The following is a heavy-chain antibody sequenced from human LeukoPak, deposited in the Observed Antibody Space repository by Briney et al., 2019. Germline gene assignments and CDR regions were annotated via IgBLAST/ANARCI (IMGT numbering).Heavy chain of an antibody. D-gene: IGHD6-19*01. V-gene: IGHV3-21*01. CDR3: ARVGDSSGWYYFDY. Sequence: PGGSLRLSCAASGFTFSSYTMNWVRQAPGKGLEWISSMSGSSDIYYADSVRGRFTISRDNAKNSLFLQMNSLRADDTAVYYCARVGDSSGWYYFDYWGQGTLVTVSS. CDR1: GFTFSSYT. CDR2: MSGSSDI. J-gene: IGHJ4*02.